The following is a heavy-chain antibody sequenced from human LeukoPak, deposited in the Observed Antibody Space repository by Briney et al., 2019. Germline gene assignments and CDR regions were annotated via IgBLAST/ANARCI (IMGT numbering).Heavy chain of an antibody. Sequence: GGSLRLSCAASGFTVSSNYMSWVRQAPGKGLEWVSVIYSGGSTYYADSVKGRFTISRDNSKNTLYLQMNSLRAEDTAVYYCARVPPPGYSYGFWVDYWGQGTLVTVSS. D-gene: IGHD5-18*01. J-gene: IGHJ4*02. CDR3: ARVPPPGYSYGFWVDY. V-gene: IGHV3-53*01. CDR1: GFTVSSNY. CDR2: IYSGGST.